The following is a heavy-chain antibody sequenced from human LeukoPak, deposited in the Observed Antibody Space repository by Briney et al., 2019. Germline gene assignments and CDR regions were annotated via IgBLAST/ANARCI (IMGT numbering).Heavy chain of an antibody. V-gene: IGHV1-69*13. J-gene: IGHJ6*02. Sequence: ASVKVSCKASGGTFSSYAISWVRQAPGQGLGWMGGIIPIFGTANYAQKFQGRVTITADESTSTAYMELSSLRSEDTAVYYCARASGGGTGDYYGMDVWGQGTTVTVSS. D-gene: IGHD2-15*01. CDR3: ARASGGGTGDYYGMDV. CDR1: GGTFSSYA. CDR2: IIPIFGTA.